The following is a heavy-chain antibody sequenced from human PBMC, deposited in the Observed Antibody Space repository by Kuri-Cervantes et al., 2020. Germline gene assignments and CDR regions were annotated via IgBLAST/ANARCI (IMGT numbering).Heavy chain of an antibody. Sequence: SETLSLTCAVYGGSFSGYYWSWIRQPPGKGLEWIGEINHSGSTYYNPSLKSRVTISVETSKNQFSLKLSSVTAADTAVYYCARRLAGRSGYPIYYFNYMDVWGKGTTVTVSS. CDR1: GGSFSGYY. J-gene: IGHJ6*03. V-gene: IGHV4-34*01. D-gene: IGHD3-3*01. CDR2: INHSGST. CDR3: ARRLAGRSGYPIYYFNYMDV.